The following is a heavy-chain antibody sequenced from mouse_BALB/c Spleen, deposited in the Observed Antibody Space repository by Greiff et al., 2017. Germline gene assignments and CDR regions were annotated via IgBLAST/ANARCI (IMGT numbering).Heavy chain of an antibody. Sequence: EVMLVESGGGLVQPGGSRKLSCAASGFTFSSFGMHWVRQAPEKGLEWVAYISSGSSTIYYADTVKGRFTISRDNPKNTLFLQMTSLRSEDTAMYYCARRGGSTVVAPYWYFDVWGAGTTVTVSS. CDR2: ISSGSSTI. J-gene: IGHJ1*01. CDR3: ARRGGSTVVAPYWYFDV. D-gene: IGHD1-1*01. V-gene: IGHV5-17*02. CDR1: GFTFSSFG.